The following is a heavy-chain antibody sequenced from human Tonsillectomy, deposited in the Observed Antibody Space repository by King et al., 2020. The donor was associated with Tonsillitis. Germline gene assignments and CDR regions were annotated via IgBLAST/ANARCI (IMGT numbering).Heavy chain of an antibody. Sequence: VQLVESGGGLAQPGGSLRLSCAASGFTFSSYAMSWVRQAPEKGLEWVSSISGSGGSTYYADSVKGRFTISRDNSQNTLSLQMKSLRAEDTAVYYCAKVVYGSGSYSSDAFDIWGQGTMVTVSS. CDR2: ISGSGGST. CDR3: AKVVYGSGSYSSDAFDI. V-gene: IGHV3-23*04. D-gene: IGHD3-10*01. J-gene: IGHJ3*02. CDR1: GFTFSSYA.